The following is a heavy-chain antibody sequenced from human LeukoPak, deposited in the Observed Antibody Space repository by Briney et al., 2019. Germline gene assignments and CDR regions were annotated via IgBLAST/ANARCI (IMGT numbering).Heavy chain of an antibody. Sequence: SETLSLTCTVSGGSISSSSYYWGWIRQPPGKGLEWIGSIYYSGSTYYNPSLKSRVTISVDTSKNQFSLKLSSVTAADTAVYYCASGLRITGPDWFDPWGQGTLVTVSS. D-gene: IGHD1-14*01. CDR2: IYYSGST. CDR3: ASGLRITGPDWFDP. V-gene: IGHV4-39*01. CDR1: GGSISSSSYY. J-gene: IGHJ5*02.